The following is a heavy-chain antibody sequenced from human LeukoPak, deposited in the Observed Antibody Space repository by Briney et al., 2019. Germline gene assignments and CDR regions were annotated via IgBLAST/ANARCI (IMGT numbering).Heavy chain of an antibody. J-gene: IGHJ4*02. Sequence: PSETLSLTCTVSGGSISSYYWSWIRQPPGKGLEWIGYIYYSGSTNYNPSLKSRVTISVDTSKNQFSLKLSSVTAADTAVYYCASTHYYGYYFDYWGQGTLLTVSS. CDR1: GGSISSYY. CDR3: ASTHYYGYYFDY. V-gene: IGHV4-59*08. CDR2: IYYSGST. D-gene: IGHD3-10*01.